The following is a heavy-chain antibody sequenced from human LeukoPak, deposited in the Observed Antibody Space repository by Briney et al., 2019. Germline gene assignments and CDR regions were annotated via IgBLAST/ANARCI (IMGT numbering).Heavy chain of an antibody. CDR3: ARAIAVVDY. CDR2: INPDSGGT. J-gene: IGHJ4*02. Sequence: GASVKVSCKASGYTFTDYYIHWVRQAPGQGLEWMGWINPDSGGTNFAQKFQGRVTMTKDTSISTAYMKLSRLRSDDTAVYFCARAIAVVDYWGQGTLVTVSS. V-gene: IGHV1-2*02. CDR1: GYTFTDYY. D-gene: IGHD6-19*01.